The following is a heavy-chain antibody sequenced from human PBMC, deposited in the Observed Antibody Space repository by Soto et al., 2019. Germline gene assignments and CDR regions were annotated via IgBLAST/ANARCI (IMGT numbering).Heavy chain of an antibody. CDR1: GGSFSGYY. J-gene: IGHJ6*02. V-gene: IGHV4-34*01. Sequence: PSETLSLTCAVYGGSFSGYYWTWIRQPPWTGLEWIGEINHSGSTNYNPSLKSRVTISVDTSKNQFSLKLTSVTAADTAVYYCARLGGYCSSTGCYGYYALDVWGQGTTVTVSS. D-gene: IGHD2-2*01. CDR3: ARLGGYCSSTGCYGYYALDV. CDR2: INHSGST.